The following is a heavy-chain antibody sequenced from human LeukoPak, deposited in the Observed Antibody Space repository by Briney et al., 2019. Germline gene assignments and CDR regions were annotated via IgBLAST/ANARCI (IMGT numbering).Heavy chain of an antibody. V-gene: IGHV3-30-3*01. CDR2: ISYDGSNK. Sequence: PGGSLRLPCAASGFTFSSYAMHWVRQAPGKGLEWVAVISYDGSNKYYADSVKGRFTISRDNSKNTLYLQMNSLRAEDTAVYYCARFSSSSWDYWGQGTLVTVSS. J-gene: IGHJ4*02. D-gene: IGHD6-6*01. CDR3: ARFSSSSWDY. CDR1: GFTFSSYA.